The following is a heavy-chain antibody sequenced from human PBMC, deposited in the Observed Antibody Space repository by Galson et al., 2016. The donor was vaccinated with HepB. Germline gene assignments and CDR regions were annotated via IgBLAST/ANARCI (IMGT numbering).Heavy chain of an antibody. CDR1: GGSISSYF. V-gene: IGHV4-59*01. Sequence: LSLTCTISGGSISSYFWSWIRQTPGKGLEWIGCIYKSGSTNYSPSLDSRVTLSVDTSKNQFSLKLGSVTAADTAVYYCARGVTGTPYFDFWGQGALVTVSA. CDR3: ARGVTGTPYFDF. CDR2: IYKSGST. J-gene: IGHJ4*02. D-gene: IGHD2-21*02.